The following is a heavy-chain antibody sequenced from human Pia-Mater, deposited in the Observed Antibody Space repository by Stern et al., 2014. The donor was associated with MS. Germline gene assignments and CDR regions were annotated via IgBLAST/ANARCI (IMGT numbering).Heavy chain of an antibody. CDR1: GATFSRYA. V-gene: IGHV1-69*14. D-gene: IGHD1-26*01. Sequence: QVQLVQSGAEVKKPGSSVKVSCKASGATFSRYAISWVRQAPGQGLEWMGGIIPLFGTATHAQKFQGRVTITADKSTSTAYMELSSLRSEDTAVYYCARRGMGATTKYGMDVWGQGTTVTVSS. CDR2: IIPLFGTA. CDR3: ARRGMGATTKYGMDV. J-gene: IGHJ6*02.